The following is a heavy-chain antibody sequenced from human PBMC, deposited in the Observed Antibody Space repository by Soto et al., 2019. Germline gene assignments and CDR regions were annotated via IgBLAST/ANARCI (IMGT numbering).Heavy chain of an antibody. D-gene: IGHD4-17*01. CDR2: IYYSGST. V-gene: IGHV4-59*08. J-gene: IGHJ4*02. CDR1: GGSISSHY. Sequence: PSETLSLTCTVSGGSISSHYWSWIRQPPGKGLEWIGYIYYSGSTNYNPSLKSRVTISVDTSKNQFSLKLSSVTAADTAVYYCARSPDYGGKDFDYWGQGTLVTVSS. CDR3: ARSPDYGGKDFDY.